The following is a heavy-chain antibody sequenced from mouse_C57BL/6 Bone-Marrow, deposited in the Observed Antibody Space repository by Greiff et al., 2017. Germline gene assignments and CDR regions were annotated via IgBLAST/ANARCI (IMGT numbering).Heavy chain of an antibody. J-gene: IGHJ3*01. Sequence: VQLQQSGAELVRPGASVKLSCTASGFNIKDDYMHWVKQRPEQGLEWIGWIDPENGDTEYASKFQGKATITADTSSNTAYLQLSSLTSEDTAVYYCSRVYYYGSSYVGGFAYWGQGTLVTVSA. V-gene: IGHV14-4*01. CDR1: GFNIKDDY. D-gene: IGHD1-1*01. CDR2: IDPENGDT. CDR3: SRVYYYGSSYVGGFAY.